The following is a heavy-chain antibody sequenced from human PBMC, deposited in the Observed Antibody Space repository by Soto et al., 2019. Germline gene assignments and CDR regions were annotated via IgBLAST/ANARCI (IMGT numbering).Heavy chain of an antibody. CDR2: ISWNSGSI. J-gene: IGHJ3*02. CDR3: AKDRTPFWLQPDAFDI. Sequence: GGSLGLCCAASGFTFDNYAMDWVRQAPGKGLEWVSGISWNSGSIGYADSVKGRFTISRDNAKNSLYLQMNSLRAEDTALYYCAKDRTPFWLQPDAFDIWGQGTMVTVSS. V-gene: IGHV3-9*01. CDR1: GFTFDNYA. D-gene: IGHD3-9*01.